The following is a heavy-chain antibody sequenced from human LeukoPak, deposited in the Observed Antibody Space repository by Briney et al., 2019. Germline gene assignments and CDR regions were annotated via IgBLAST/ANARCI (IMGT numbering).Heavy chain of an antibody. J-gene: IGHJ3*02. Sequence: GESLKISXKGSGYSFTSYWIGWVRQMPGKGLEWMGIIDPGDSDTRYSPSFQGQVTISADKSISTAYLQWSSLKASDTAMHYCARRYSGSYSAFDIWGQWTMVTVSS. CDR2: IDPGDSDT. D-gene: IGHD1-26*01. CDR3: ARRYSGSYSAFDI. CDR1: GYSFTSYW. V-gene: IGHV5-51*01.